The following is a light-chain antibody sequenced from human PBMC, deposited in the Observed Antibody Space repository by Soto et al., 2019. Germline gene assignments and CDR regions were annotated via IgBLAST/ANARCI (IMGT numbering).Light chain of an antibody. Sequence: QSVLTQPASVSGSPGQSITISCTGTSSDVGGYNYVSWYQQHPGKAPKLLIFDVTDRPSGVSNRFSGSKSGYTASLTISGLQPEDEADYYCSSYTSSSTLYVFGTGTQLTVL. V-gene: IGLV2-14*03. CDR3: SSYTSSSTLYV. CDR2: DVT. CDR1: SSDVGGYNY. J-gene: IGLJ1*01.